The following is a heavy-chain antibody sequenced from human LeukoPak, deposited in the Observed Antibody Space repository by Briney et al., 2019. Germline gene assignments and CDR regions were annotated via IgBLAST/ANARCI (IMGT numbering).Heavy chain of an antibody. D-gene: IGHD2-2*01. CDR2: FDPEDGET. Sequence: ASVKVSCKVSGYTLTELSMHWVRQAPGKGLEWMGGFDPEDGETIYAQKFQGRVTITADESTSTAYMELSSLRSEDTAVYYCARGPSCSSTSCYPAEYFQHWGQGTLVTVSS. J-gene: IGHJ1*01. CDR1: GYTLTELS. CDR3: ARGPSCSSTSCYPAEYFQH. V-gene: IGHV1-24*01.